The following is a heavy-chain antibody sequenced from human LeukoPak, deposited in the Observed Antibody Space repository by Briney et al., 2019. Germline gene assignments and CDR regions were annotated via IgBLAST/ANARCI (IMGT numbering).Heavy chain of an antibody. CDR2: IYYSGST. Sequence: TSETLSLTCTVSGGSISSYYWSWIRQPPGKGLEWIGYIYYSGSTNYNPSLKSRVTISVDTSKNQFSLKLSSVTAADTAVYYCARDGSDHYYYYYMDVWGKGTTVTVSS. J-gene: IGHJ6*03. CDR1: GGSISSYY. D-gene: IGHD3-10*01. V-gene: IGHV4-59*01. CDR3: ARDGSDHYYYYYMDV.